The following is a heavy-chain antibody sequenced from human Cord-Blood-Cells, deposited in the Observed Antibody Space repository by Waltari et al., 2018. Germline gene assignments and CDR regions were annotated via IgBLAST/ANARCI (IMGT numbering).Heavy chain of an antibody. CDR2: IYYSGST. D-gene: IGHD6-19*01. J-gene: IGHJ4*02. CDR1: GGSISSSSYY. CDR3: ARGAVAGTVFDY. V-gene: IGHV4-39*01. Sequence: QLQLQESGPGLVKPSETLSLTCTVSGGSISSSSYYWGWIRQPPGKGLEWIGSIYYSGSTYYNPSLKSRVTISVDTSKNQFSLKLSSVTAADTAVYYCARGAVAGTVFDYWGKGTLVTVSS.